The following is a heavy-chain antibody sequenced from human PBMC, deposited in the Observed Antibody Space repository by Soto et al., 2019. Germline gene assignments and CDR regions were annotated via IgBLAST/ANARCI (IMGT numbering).Heavy chain of an antibody. CDR2: INHSGST. V-gene: IGHV4-34*01. J-gene: IGHJ6*02. CDR1: GGSFSGYY. D-gene: IGHD6-6*01. Sequence: PSETLSLTCAVYGGSFSGYYWSWIRQPPGKGLEWIGEINHSGSTNYNPSLKSRVTISVDTSKNQFSLKLSSVTAADTAVYYCARGLRPGSSSSGGRGMDVWGQGTTVTVSS. CDR3: ARGLRPGSSSSGGRGMDV.